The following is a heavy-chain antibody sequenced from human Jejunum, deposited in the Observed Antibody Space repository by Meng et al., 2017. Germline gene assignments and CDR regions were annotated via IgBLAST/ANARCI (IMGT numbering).Heavy chain of an antibody. CDR1: WYSFTGYF. CDR2: INPTSGAT. CDR3: ATNTYASTNYWAY. D-gene: IGHD3-16*01. J-gene: IGHJ1*01. V-gene: IGHV1-2*06. Sequence: VHLITFGAEMGGPGASVKFSCKAAWYSFTGYFMHWGRRAPGQGCEWLGRINPTSGATDYAQNFHGRVTMTRDPSITTAFMELSSLTSDDTAVYYCATNTYASTNYWAYWGQGTLVTVSS.